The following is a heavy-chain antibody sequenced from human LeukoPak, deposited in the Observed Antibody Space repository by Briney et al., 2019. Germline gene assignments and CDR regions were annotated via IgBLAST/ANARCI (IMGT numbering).Heavy chain of an antibody. CDR3: AKERDGNVLRLGH. D-gene: IGHD3-16*01. CDR1: GYTFSGYY. Sequence: ASVKVSCKASGYTFSGYYMQWVRQAPGQGLEWMGWIYPNSGDTNYSQKFQGRVTMTWDTSISTAYMELSRLSSDDTAVYYCAKERDGNVLRLGHWGQGTLVTVSS. CDR2: IYPNSGDT. J-gene: IGHJ4*02. V-gene: IGHV1-2*02.